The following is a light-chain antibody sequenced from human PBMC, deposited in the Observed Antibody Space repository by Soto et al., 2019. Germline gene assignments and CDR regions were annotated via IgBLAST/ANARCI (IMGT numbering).Light chain of an antibody. CDR2: AAS. Sequence: DIQMTQSPSSLSASVGDRVSITCRASQSISFYLNWYQQKPGKAHKVLIYAASNLQSGVPSRFSGSGSGADFTLTISSLQPEDFATYYCQQLSTNPLTFGPGTKVDIK. CDR1: QSISFY. CDR3: QQLSTNPLT. V-gene: IGKV1-39*01. J-gene: IGKJ3*01.